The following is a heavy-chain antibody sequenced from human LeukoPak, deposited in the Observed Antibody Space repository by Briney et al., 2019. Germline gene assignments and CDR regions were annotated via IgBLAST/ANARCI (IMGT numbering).Heavy chain of an antibody. J-gene: IGHJ4*02. V-gene: IGHV3-30-3*01. CDR1: GFTFSSYA. CDR2: ISYDGSNK. D-gene: IGHD3-22*01. Sequence: PGGSLRLSCAASGFTFSSYAMHWVRQAPGKGLEWVAVISYDGSNKYYADSVKGRFTISRDNSKNTLYLQMNSLRAGDTAVYYCAKVRGSGYYFDYWGQGTLVTVSS. CDR3: AKVRGSGYYFDY.